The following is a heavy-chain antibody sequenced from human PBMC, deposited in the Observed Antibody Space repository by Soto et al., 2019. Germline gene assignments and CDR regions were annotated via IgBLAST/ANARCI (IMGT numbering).Heavy chain of an antibody. V-gene: IGHV5-51*01. CDR2: IFPRDSDA. CDR3: VRFYYDDRGYIFDY. CDR1: GYKFSTYW. Sequence: GESRKISCKGSGYKFSTYWIGWVRQMPGKGLEWMGIIFPRDSDARYSPSFQGQVTISADMSISTAYLQWSSLKASDTAMYYCVRFYYDDRGYIFDYWGQAPLVTDSS. J-gene: IGHJ4*02. D-gene: IGHD3-22*01.